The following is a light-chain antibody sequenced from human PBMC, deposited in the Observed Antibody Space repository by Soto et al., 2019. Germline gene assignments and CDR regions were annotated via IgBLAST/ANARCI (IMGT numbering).Light chain of an antibody. Sequence: EIVLTQSPGTLSLSPGERATLSCRASQSVSSSHLAWYQQNPGQAPRLLIYGATSRATGIPDRFSGSGSGTDFTLTISRLEPEDFAVYYCQQYGSSPWTFGQGTKVDI. V-gene: IGKV3-20*01. CDR3: QQYGSSPWT. J-gene: IGKJ1*01. CDR1: QSVSSSH. CDR2: GAT.